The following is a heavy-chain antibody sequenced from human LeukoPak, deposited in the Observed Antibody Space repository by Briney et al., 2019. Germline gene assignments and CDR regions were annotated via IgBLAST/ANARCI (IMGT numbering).Heavy chain of an antibody. CDR1: GYTFTGYY. CDR3: ARDFGVTTTPYFDY. J-gene: IGHJ4*02. D-gene: IGHD4-17*01. CDR2: INPNSGGT. V-gene: IGHV1-2*06. Sequence: ASVKVSCKASGYTFTGYYMHWVRQAPGQGLEWMGRINPNSGGTNYAQKFQGRVTMTRDTSISTAYMELSRLRSDDTAVYYCARDFGVTTTPYFDYWGQGTLVTVSS.